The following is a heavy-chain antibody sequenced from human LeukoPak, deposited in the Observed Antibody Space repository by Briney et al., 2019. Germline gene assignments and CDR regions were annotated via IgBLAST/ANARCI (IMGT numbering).Heavy chain of an antibody. D-gene: IGHD3-22*01. J-gene: IGHJ4*02. CDR2: TYYRSKWRN. CDR3: ARGTGDSCKD. Sequence: SQTLSLTFAISGDSVSSNSASWNWIRQSPSRGLEWLGRTYYRSKWRNDYAVSVKSRITISPDSSKNQFSLQLNSVTPEDTAVYYCARGTGDSCKDWGLGTLVTVSS. CDR1: GDSVSSNSAS. V-gene: IGHV6-1*01.